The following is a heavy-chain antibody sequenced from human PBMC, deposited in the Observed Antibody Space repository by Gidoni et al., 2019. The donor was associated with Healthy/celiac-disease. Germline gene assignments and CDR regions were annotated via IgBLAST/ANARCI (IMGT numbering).Heavy chain of an antibody. Sequence: QVQLQESGPGLVKPSETLSLTCAVSGYSISSGYYWGWIRQPPGKGLEWIGSIYHSGSTYYNPSLKSRVTISVDTSKNQFSLKLSSVTAADTAVYYCASRYYDSSGYYYDDTFDIWGQGTMVTVSS. CDR2: IYHSGST. CDR1: GYSISSGYY. CDR3: ASRYYDSSGYYYDDTFDI. V-gene: IGHV4-38-2*01. D-gene: IGHD3-22*01. J-gene: IGHJ3*02.